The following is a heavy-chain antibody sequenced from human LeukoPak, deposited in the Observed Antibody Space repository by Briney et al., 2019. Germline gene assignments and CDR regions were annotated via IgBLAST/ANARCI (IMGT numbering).Heavy chain of an antibody. J-gene: IGHJ4*02. CDR2: IYYSGST. CDR3: ARHSIAAAGYPIHYFDY. Sequence: PSETLSLTCTVSGGSISSYYWSWIRQPPGKGLEWIGYIYYSGSTNYNSSLKSRVTISVDTSKNQFSLKLSSVTAADTAVYYCARHSIAAAGYPIHYFDYWGQGTLVTVSS. V-gene: IGHV4-59*08. CDR1: GGSISSYY. D-gene: IGHD6-13*01.